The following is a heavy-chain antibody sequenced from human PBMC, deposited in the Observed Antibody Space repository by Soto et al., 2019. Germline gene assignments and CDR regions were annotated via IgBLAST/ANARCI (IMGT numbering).Heavy chain of an antibody. CDR1: GFSFKTYI. CDR3: AKGSEWLVTWDFDY. D-gene: IGHD6-19*01. V-gene: IGHV3-21*06. CDR2: INGRGNYI. Sequence: EVQLVESGGGLVKSGGSLRISCEASGFSFKTYIMNWVRQSPERGLEWVSSINGRGNYIYYAESVDGRFTISRDNAKNLLSLQMNTLRVEDTAMYYCAKGSEWLVTWDFDYWGQGTLVTVSS. J-gene: IGHJ4*02.